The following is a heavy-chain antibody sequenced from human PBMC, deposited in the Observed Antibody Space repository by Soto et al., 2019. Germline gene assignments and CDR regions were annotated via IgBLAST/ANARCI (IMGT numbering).Heavy chain of an antibody. Sequence: QVQLVQSGAEVKKPGSSVKVSCKASGGTFSSYAISWVRQAPGQGLEWMGGIIPIFGTANYAQKFQGRVRITADESTSTAYMELSSLRSEDTAVYYCARDSLGSGYYDHRVSPYYYYGMDVWGQGTTVTVSS. D-gene: IGHD3-3*01. V-gene: IGHV1-69*01. J-gene: IGHJ6*02. CDR2: IIPIFGTA. CDR3: ARDSLGSGYYDHRVSPYYYYGMDV. CDR1: GGTFSSYA.